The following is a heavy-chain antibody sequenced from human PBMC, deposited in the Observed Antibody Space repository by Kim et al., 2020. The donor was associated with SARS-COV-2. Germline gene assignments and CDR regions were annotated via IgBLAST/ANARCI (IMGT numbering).Heavy chain of an antibody. CDR2: FDPEDGET. D-gene: IGHD6-6*01. CDR3: ATFIEYSSSSLFDY. V-gene: IGHV1-24*01. Sequence: ASVKVSCKVSGYTLTELSMHWVRQAPGKGLEWMGGFDPEDGETIYAQKFQGRVTMTEDTSTDTAYMELSSLRSEDTAVYYCATFIEYSSSSLFDYWGQGTLVTVSS. J-gene: IGHJ4*02. CDR1: GYTLTELS.